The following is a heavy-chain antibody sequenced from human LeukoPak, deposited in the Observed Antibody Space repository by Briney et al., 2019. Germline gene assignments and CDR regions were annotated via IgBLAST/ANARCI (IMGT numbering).Heavy chain of an antibody. D-gene: IGHD4-17*01. Sequence: SETLSLTCTVSGGSISSYYWSWILQPPGKGLEWIGYIYHSGSTNYNASLKSRVTISVDTSKNQFSLKLSSVSAADTAVYYCAGHDYGIYYFDYWGQGTLVTVSS. CDR2: IYHSGST. J-gene: IGHJ4*02. CDR1: GGSISSYY. V-gene: IGHV4-59*01. CDR3: AGHDYGIYYFDY.